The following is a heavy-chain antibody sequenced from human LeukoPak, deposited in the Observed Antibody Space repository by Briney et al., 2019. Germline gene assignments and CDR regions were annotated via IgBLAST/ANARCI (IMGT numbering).Heavy chain of an antibody. Sequence: PGGSLRLSCAASGFTFRSFSMNWVRQTPGKGLEWISYISSSSSPIYYADSVKGRFTISRDNAKNSLYLQMNSLRAEDTAVYYCARDHFLDYWGQGTLVTVSS. V-gene: IGHV3-48*04. CDR2: ISSSSSPI. CDR1: GFTFRSFS. J-gene: IGHJ4*02. CDR3: ARDHFLDY.